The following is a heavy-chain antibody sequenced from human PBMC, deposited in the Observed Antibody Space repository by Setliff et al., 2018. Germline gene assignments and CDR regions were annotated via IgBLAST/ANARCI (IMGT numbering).Heavy chain of an antibody. D-gene: IGHD6-6*01. J-gene: IGHJ6*03. V-gene: IGHV4-61*09. CDR3: ARDLYSSSSGGFYYYYYYMDV. CDR1: GGSISSGSYY. CDR2: IYSSGST. Sequence: SETLSLTCTVSGGSISSGSYYWSWIRQPAGKGLEWIGHIYSSGSTNYNPSIKSRVTISVDRSKNQFSLKLSSVIAADTAVYYCARDLYSSSSGGFYYYYYYMDVWGKGTTVTVSS.